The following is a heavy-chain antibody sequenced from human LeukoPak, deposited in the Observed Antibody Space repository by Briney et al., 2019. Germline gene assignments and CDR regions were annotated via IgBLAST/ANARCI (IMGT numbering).Heavy chain of an antibody. J-gene: IGHJ3*02. CDR1: GFTFSSYT. Sequence: GGSLRLSCAASGFTFSSYTMHWVRQAPGRRLEYVSAINYNGGNTYYGNSVKGRFTISRDNSKNSLYLQMNSLRDEDTAVYYCARESRESCAAFDIWGQGTMVTVSS. V-gene: IGHV3-64*01. CDR3: ARESRESCAAFDI. CDR2: INYNGGNT.